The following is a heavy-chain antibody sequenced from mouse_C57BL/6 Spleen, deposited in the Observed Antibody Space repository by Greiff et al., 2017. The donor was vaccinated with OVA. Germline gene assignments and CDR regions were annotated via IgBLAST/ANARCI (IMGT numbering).Heavy chain of an antibody. Sequence: EVKLMESGPGLVKPSQTVFLTCTVTGISITTGNYRWSWIRQFPGNKLEWIGYIYYSGTITYNPSLTSRTTITSDTPKNQFFLELNSLTAEDTATYYCARDGIYYDYDGGVFDYWGQGTTLTVSS. D-gene: IGHD2-4*01. CDR3: ARDGIYYDYDGGVFDY. V-gene: IGHV3-5*01. CDR1: GISITTGNYR. J-gene: IGHJ2*01. CDR2: IYYSGTI.